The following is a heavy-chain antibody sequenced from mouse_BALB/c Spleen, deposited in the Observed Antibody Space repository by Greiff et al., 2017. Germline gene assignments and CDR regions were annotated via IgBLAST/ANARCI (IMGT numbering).Heavy chain of an antibody. D-gene: IGHD2-10*02. CDR1: GFSLTSYG. J-gene: IGHJ4*01. CDR2: IWAGGST. CDR3: AREYGNHYAMDY. Sequence: VKVVESGPGLVAPSQSLSITCTVSGFSLTSYGVHWVRQPPGKGLEWLGVIWAGGSTNYNSALMSRLSISKDNSKSQVFLKMNSLQTDDTAMYYCAREYGNHYAMDYWGQGTSVTVSS. V-gene: IGHV2-9*02.